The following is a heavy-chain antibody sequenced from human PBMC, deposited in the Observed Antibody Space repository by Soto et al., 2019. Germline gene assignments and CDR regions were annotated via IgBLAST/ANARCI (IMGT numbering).Heavy chain of an antibody. D-gene: IGHD6-19*01. CDR2: IKSKYDGGTT. V-gene: IGHV3-15*07. Sequence: PGGSLRLSCAASGFNVNNAWMNWVRLAPGKRLEWVARIKSKYDGGTTDSAAPVKGRFAISRDDSRNTLYLQMNSLKTEDSAVYYCTTNANPSFSVNHPPGFAYWAQGILVPVSS. J-gene: IGHJ4*02. CDR1: GFNVNNAW. CDR3: TTNANPSFSVNHPPGFAY.